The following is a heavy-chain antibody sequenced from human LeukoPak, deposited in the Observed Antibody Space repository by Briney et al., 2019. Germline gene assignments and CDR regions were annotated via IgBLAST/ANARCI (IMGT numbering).Heavy chain of an antibody. CDR1: GGTITTSNFY. CDR3: ARSAGDAFDI. CDR2: INWRGNT. D-gene: IGHD2-15*01. Sequence: SETLSLTCSVSGGTITTSNFYWVWIRQPPGEGLEWVGSINWRGNTYYNPSLMSRVSMSKDTSKRQLSLKLSSVTAADTAVYYCARSAGDAFDIWGQGTMVTVSS. J-gene: IGHJ3*02. V-gene: IGHV4-39*07.